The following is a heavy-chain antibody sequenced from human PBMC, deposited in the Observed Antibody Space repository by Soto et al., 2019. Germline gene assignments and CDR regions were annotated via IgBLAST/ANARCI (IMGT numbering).Heavy chain of an antibody. CDR2: ISAYNGNT. J-gene: IGHJ6*02. D-gene: IGHD6-6*01. CDR1: GYTLTSYG. V-gene: IGHV1-18*01. CDR3: ARDRPRIAAPGMDV. Sequence: XSVKFSCKASGYTLTSYGISWVRQAPGQGLEWMGWISAYNGNTNYAQKLQGRVTMTTDTSTSTAYMELRSLRSDDTAVYYCARDRPRIAAPGMDVWGQGTTVTVSS.